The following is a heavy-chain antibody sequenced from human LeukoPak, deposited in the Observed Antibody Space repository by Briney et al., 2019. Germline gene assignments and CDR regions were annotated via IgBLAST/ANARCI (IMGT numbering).Heavy chain of an antibody. J-gene: IGHJ4*02. CDR2: ISSSSSYI. V-gene: IGHV3-21*01. Sequence: GGSLRLSCAASGFTFSSYSMNWVRQAPGKGLEWVSSISSSSSYIDYADSVKGRFTISRDNAKNSLYLQMNSLRAEDTAVYYCARDLVGATVFDYWGQGTLVTVSS. D-gene: IGHD1-26*01. CDR1: GFTFSSYS. CDR3: ARDLVGATVFDY.